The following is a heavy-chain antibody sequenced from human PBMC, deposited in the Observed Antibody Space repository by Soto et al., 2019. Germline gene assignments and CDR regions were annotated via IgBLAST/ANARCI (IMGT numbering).Heavy chain of an antibody. D-gene: IGHD2-15*01. CDR3: AREESQSVGY. J-gene: IGHJ4*02. Sequence: SETLSLTCAIYGGSFSGYYWSWIRQPPGKGLEWIGEINHSGSTNYNPSLKSRVTISVDTSKNQFSLKLSSVTAADTAVYYCAREESQSVGYWGQGTLVTVSS. CDR2: INHSGST. CDR1: GGSFSGYY. V-gene: IGHV4-34*01.